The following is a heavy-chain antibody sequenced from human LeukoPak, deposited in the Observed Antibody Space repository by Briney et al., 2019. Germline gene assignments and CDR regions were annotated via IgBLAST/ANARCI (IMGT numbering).Heavy chain of an antibody. CDR2: ISASGGST. J-gene: IGHJ4*02. V-gene: IGHV3-23*01. CDR3: ARRYCSGGTCYFFDY. CDR1: GYTLSSCA. Sequence: VGSLSLSCAASGYTLSSCAKCWVRQAPGQGKEWVSAISASGGSTYNADSVKGRFTISRDDSKNTLYLQMNSLRAEDTAVYYCARRYCSGGTCYFFDYWGQGTLVTVSS. D-gene: IGHD2-15*01.